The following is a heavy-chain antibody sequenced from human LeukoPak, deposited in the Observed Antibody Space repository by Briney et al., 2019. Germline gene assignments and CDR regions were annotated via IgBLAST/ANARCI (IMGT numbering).Heavy chain of an antibody. CDR3: ATQQLFDL. D-gene: IGHD6-13*01. Sequence: ASVKVSCKASGYTFTDYYMHWVQQAPGKGLEWMGRVDPEDGETIYAEKFQGRVTITADTSTDTAYMELSSLRSEDTAVYYCATQQLFDLWGRGTLVTVSS. CDR1: GYTFTDYY. J-gene: IGHJ2*01. CDR2: VDPEDGET. V-gene: IGHV1-69-2*01.